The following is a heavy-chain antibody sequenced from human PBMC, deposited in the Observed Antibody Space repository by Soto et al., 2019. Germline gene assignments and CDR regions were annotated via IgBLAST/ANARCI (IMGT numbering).Heavy chain of an antibody. CDR3: AKTDIEVITKGSFDY. Sequence: GGSLRLSCAASGFTFSSYAMIWVRQAPGKGLEWVSAISGSGGSTYYADSVKGRFTISRDNSKNTLYLQMNSLRAEDTAVYYCAKTDIEVITKGSFDYWGQGTLVTVSS. J-gene: IGHJ4*02. CDR2: ISGSGGST. CDR1: GFTFSSYA. V-gene: IGHV3-23*01. D-gene: IGHD3-22*01.